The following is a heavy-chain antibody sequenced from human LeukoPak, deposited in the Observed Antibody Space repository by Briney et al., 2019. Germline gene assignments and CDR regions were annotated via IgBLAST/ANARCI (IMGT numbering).Heavy chain of an antibody. D-gene: IGHD5-18*01. CDR3: TTGTWIQLWLADY. J-gene: IGHJ4*02. V-gene: IGHV3-15*01. CDR1: GFTFSNAC. CDR2: IKGKTDGGTT. Sequence: GGSLRLSCAASGFTFSNACMSWVRQAPGKGLEWVGHIKGKTDGGTTGYAAPVQGRFTISRDDSKNTLFLQMNSLKTEDIAVYYCTTGTWIQLWLADYWGQGTLVTVSS.